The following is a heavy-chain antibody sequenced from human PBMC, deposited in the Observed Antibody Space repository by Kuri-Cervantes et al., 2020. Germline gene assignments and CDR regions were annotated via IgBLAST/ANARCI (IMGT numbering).Heavy chain of an antibody. Sequence: ASVKVSCKASGYTFTNYPMHWVRQAPGQRLEWMGWINPSNGDTFYSQKFQGRVTITRDTSATTVYMELSSLRSEDTAVFYCARFYSSGWYTDYWGQGTLVTVSS. CDR3: ARFYSSGWYTDY. CDR2: INPSNGDT. J-gene: IGHJ4*02. V-gene: IGHV1-3*01. CDR1: GYTFTNYP. D-gene: IGHD6-19*01.